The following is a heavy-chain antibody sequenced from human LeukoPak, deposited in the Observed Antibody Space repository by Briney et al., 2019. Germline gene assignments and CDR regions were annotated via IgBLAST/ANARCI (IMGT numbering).Heavy chain of an antibody. Sequence: PGGSLRLSCAASGFTFSSYAMSWVRPAPGKGLEWVSAISGSGGSTYYADSVEGRFTISRDNSKNTLYLQMNSLRAEDTAVYYCAKPGYSYGYTHYYFDYWGQGTLVTVSS. D-gene: IGHD5-18*01. CDR3: AKPGYSYGYTHYYFDY. J-gene: IGHJ4*02. CDR1: GFTFSSYA. V-gene: IGHV3-23*01. CDR2: ISGSGGST.